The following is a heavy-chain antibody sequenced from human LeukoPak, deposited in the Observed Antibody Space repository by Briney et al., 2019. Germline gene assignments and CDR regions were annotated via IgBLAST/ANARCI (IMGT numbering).Heavy chain of an antibody. J-gene: IGHJ6*02. D-gene: IGHD3-10*01. V-gene: IGHV3-53*01. CDR1: GFTLSSNY. CDR2: IYSGGRT. Sequence: PGGSLRLSCAPSGFTLSSNYMSWVRQAPGKGLEWGSVIYSGGRTYYTDSVKGRFTISRDNSKNTLYLQMNSLRAEDTAVYYCARTVRGYGDYYYYGMDVWGQGTTVTVSS. CDR3: ARTVRGYGDYYYYGMDV.